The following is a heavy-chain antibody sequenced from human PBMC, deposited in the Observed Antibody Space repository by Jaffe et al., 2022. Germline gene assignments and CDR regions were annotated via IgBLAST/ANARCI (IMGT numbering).Heavy chain of an antibody. V-gene: IGHV4-59*01. Sequence: QVQLQESGPGLVKPSETLSLTCTVSGDSINDYYWNWIRLPPGKGLEWIGYMYYSGSTNYNPSLQSRVTISLDTSKNQFSLKLRSVTAADTAVYYCARAPTSGVAAGRRAFDFWGQGTMVTVSS. CDR2: MYYSGST. CDR3: ARAPTSGVAAGRRAFDF. CDR1: GDSINDYY. J-gene: IGHJ3*01. D-gene: IGHD6-19*01.